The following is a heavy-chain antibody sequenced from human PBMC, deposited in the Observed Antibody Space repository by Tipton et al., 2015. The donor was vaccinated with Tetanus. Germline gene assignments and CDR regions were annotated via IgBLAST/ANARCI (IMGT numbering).Heavy chain of an antibody. CDR3: ARHLYGYWFDP. CDR2: IYFEGST. Sequence: GLVKPSETLSLTCTVSGGSISDKKYYWGWIRQPPGRGLEWIASIYFEGSTYYSPSLKSRVTIAVDRSQNVFSLTLTSVTAADTAVYYCARHLYGYWFDPWGQGALVTVSS. CDR1: GGSISDKKYY. J-gene: IGHJ5*02. V-gene: IGHV4-39*02. D-gene: IGHD4-17*01.